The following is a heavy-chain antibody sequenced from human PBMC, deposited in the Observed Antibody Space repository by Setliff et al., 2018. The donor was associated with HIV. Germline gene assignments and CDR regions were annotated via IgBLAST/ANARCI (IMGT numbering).Heavy chain of an antibody. CDR2: INRKGIT. V-gene: IGHV4-34*01. CDR3: ARGGSAWNMPRGDYANWFDP. J-gene: IGHJ5*02. Sequence: SETLSLTCSVYGDGFTGYFWSWIRQSPGKGLEWLGEINRKGITYSIPSLRGRLSISIDTSRNQFSLRLTSLIAADTAVYYCARGGSAWNMPRGDYANWFDPWGQGTLVTVSS. D-gene: IGHD4-17*01. CDR1: GDGFTGYF.